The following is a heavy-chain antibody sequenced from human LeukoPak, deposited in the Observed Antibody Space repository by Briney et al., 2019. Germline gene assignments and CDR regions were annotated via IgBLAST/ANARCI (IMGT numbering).Heavy chain of an antibody. CDR1: GFTFSSYA. J-gene: IGHJ4*02. CDR2: ISSNGGST. D-gene: IGHD6-13*01. V-gene: IGHV3-64D*09. CDR3: VKDGAAAGTLFLFGY. Sequence: GGSLRLSCSASGFTFSSYAMHWVSQAPGKGLEYVSAISSNGGSTYYADSVKGRFNISRDNSKNTLYLQMSSLRAEDTAVYYCVKDGAAAGTLFLFGYWGQGTLVTVSS.